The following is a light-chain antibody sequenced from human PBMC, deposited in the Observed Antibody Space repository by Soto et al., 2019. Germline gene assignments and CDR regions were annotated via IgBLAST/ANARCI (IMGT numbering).Light chain of an antibody. CDR1: QSISSS. CDR3: QQTFTTPHT. CDR2: AAS. J-gene: IGKJ2*01. V-gene: IGKV1-39*01. Sequence: DIPMTQSPSSLSASVGDSVTITCRASQSISSSLNWYQQKPGKAPRLPIYAASTLQSGVPSGFSGSGSGTDFALTISSLQPENFATYFCQQTFTTPHTCGQGTKLEIK.